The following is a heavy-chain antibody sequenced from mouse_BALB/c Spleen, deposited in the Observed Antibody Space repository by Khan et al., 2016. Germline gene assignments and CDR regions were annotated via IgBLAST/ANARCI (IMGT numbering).Heavy chain of an antibody. Sequence: VQLKQSGAELVKPGASVKLSCTASGFNIKDTYMHWVKQRPEQGLEWIGRIDPANGNTKYEPKFQGKATITADTSTNTPYLQISSPTSEDTAVYYLASSDYGSSYYFDYWGQGTTLTVSS. V-gene: IGHV14-3*02. CDR1: GFNIKDTY. CDR2: IDPANGNT. D-gene: IGHD1-1*01. CDR3: ASSDYGSSYYFDY. J-gene: IGHJ2*01.